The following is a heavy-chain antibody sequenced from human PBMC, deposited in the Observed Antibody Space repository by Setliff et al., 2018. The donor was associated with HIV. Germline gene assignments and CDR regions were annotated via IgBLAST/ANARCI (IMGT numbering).Heavy chain of an antibody. V-gene: IGHV1-2*02. J-gene: IGHJ5*02. D-gene: IGHD3-22*01. CDR3: ARERITMIVRWFDP. CDR2: INPNSGGT. Sequence: GASVKVSCKASGYTFTGYYMHWVRQAPGQGLEWMGWINPNSGGTNYAQKFQGRVTMTRDTSIGTAYMELSRLRSDDTAVYYCARERITMIVRWFDPWGQGTLVTVSS. CDR1: GYTFTGYY.